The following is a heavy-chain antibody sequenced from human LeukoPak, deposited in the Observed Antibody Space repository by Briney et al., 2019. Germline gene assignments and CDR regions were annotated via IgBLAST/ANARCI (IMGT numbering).Heavy chain of an antibody. V-gene: IGHV3-66*01. J-gene: IGHJ4*02. CDR1: GFTFSNYW. Sequence: GGSLRLSCEGSGFTFSNYWMSWVRQAPGKGLEWVSIIYSGGNTYYADSVKGRFTISGDYSKNTLYLQMNNLRAEDTAVYYCARGWSEFDSWGQGTLITVSS. D-gene: IGHD2-15*01. CDR3: ARGWSEFDS. CDR2: IYSGGNT.